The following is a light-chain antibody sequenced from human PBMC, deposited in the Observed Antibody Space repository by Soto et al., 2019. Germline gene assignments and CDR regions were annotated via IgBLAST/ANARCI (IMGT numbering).Light chain of an antibody. CDR2: DVS. CDR3: CSYAGSPRYV. V-gene: IGLV2-11*01. Sequence: QSALTQPRSVSWTPGQSVTISCTGTSSDVGGYNYVSWYQQHPGKAPKVMIYDVSERPSVVPDRFSGSKSGNTASLTISGLQAEDEADYYCCSYAGSPRYVFGTGTQLTVL. J-gene: IGLJ1*01. CDR1: SSDVGGYNY.